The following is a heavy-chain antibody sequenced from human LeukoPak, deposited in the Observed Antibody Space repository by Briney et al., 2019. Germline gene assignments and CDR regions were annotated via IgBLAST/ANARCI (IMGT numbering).Heavy chain of an antibody. D-gene: IGHD3-10*01. Sequence: ASVKVSCKASGYTFTSYDINWVRQATGQGLEWMGWMNPNSGNTGYAQKFQGRVTMTRNTSISTAYMELSSLRSEDTAVYYCARGLRITMVRGVIITMGPSGYWGQGTLVTVSS. CDR2: MNPNSGNT. V-gene: IGHV1-8*01. CDR3: ARGLRITMVRGVIITMGPSGY. J-gene: IGHJ4*02. CDR1: GYTFTSYD.